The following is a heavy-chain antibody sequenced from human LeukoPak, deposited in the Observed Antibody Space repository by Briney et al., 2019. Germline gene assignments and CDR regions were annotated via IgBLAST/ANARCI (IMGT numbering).Heavy chain of an antibody. J-gene: IGHJ3*02. CDR1: GYIFSNYG. Sequence: ASVKVSCKASGYIFSNYGISWVRQAPGQGLEWMGWISNYDGRTNFAQNFQGRVTLTTDTSTSTAYMELRTLRSDDTAVYYCARGPWAAAGGSIDGLDIWGQGTMVTVSS. CDR3: ARGPWAAAGGSIDGLDI. CDR2: ISNYDGRT. D-gene: IGHD6-13*01. V-gene: IGHV1-18*01.